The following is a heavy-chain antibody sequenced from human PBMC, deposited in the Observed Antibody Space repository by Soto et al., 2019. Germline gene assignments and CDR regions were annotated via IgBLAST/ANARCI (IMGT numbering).Heavy chain of an antibody. V-gene: IGHV4-59*01. CDR2: ISYSGTT. Sequence: SETLSLTCTVSGGSISTYYWSWIRRPPGMGLEWIASISYSGTTNYNSSLKSRVTISIDTSKNQFSLKFNSVTAADTAVYYCAREGYNFGPFDYWGQGALVTAPQ. J-gene: IGHJ4*02. D-gene: IGHD5-18*01. CDR1: GGSISTYY. CDR3: AREGYNFGPFDY.